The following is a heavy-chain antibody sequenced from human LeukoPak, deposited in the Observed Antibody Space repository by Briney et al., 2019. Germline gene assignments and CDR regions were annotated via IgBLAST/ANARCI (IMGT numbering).Heavy chain of an antibody. V-gene: IGHV3-23*01. CDR3: AKQGPARIPIVVVTAMAH. J-gene: IGHJ4*02. CDR1: GFTFSSYW. D-gene: IGHD2-21*02. CDR2: ISGSGGST. Sequence: GGSLRLSCAASGFTFSSYWMNWARQAPGKGLEWVSAISGSGGSTYYADSVKGRFTISRDNSKNTLYLQMNSLRAEDTAVYYCAKQGPARIPIVVVTAMAHWGQGTLVTVSS.